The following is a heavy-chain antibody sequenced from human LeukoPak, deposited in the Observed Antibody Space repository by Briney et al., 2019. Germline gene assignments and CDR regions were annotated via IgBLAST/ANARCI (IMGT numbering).Heavy chain of an antibody. CDR3: ARVMYHDTSGYYSFQH. CDR2: MDPNTGNT. J-gene: IGHJ1*01. CDR1: GYPFISYD. Sequence: ASVKVSCKASGYPFISYDINWVRQATGQGLEWMGWMDPNTGNTGYAQKFQGRVTITGNSSIDTAYMELSSLRSEDTAVYYCARVMYHDTSGYYSFQHWGQGTLVTVSS. D-gene: IGHD3-22*01. V-gene: IGHV1-8*03.